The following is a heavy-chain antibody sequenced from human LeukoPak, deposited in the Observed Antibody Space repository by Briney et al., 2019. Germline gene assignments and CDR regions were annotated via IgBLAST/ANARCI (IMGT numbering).Heavy chain of an antibody. Sequence: PSETLSLTCTVSGGSISSYYWSWIRQPAGKGLEWIGRIYTSGSTNYNPSLKSRVTMSVDTSKNQFSLKLSSVTAADTAVYYCARDVTKSNYDILTGSANWFDPWGQGTLVTVSS. V-gene: IGHV4-4*07. CDR2: IYTSGST. CDR1: GGSISSYY. CDR3: ARDVTKSNYDILTGSANWFDP. J-gene: IGHJ5*02. D-gene: IGHD3-9*01.